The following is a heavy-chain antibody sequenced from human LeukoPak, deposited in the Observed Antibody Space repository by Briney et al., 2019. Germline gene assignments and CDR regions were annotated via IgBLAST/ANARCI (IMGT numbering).Heavy chain of an antibody. CDR3: TSVRAVSCLSFIY. V-gene: IGHV3-15*05. J-gene: IGHJ4*02. Sequence: GGSLRLSCAASGFTFSYAWLNWVRQSPGKGLEWIARIKTNSDGATTDYSAPVKGRFTISRDDSKSTLYLHMNSLKLEDTAVYFCTSVRAVSCLSFIYWGQGVPVTVSS. D-gene: IGHD2-2*01. CDR1: GFTFSYAW. CDR2: IKTNSDGATT.